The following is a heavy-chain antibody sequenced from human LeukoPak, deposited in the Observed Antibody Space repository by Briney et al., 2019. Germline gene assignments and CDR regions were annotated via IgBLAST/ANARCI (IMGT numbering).Heavy chain of an antibody. V-gene: IGHV3-30*02. CDR2: IRYDGSNK. CDR3: AKDGAGSGWGKGNWFDP. D-gene: IGHD6-19*01. J-gene: IGHJ5*02. Sequence: GGSLRLSCAASGFTFSSYGMHWVRQAPGKGLEWVAFIRYDGSNKYYADSVKGRFTISRDNSKNTLYLQMNSLRAEDTAVYYCAKDGAGSGWGKGNWFDPWGQGTLVTVSS. CDR1: GFTFSSYG.